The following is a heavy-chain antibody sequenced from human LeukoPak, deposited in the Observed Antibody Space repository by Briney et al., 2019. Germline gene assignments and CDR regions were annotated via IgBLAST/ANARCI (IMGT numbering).Heavy chain of an antibody. CDR3: ARGDYYYSGMDV. Sequence: PGGSLRLSCAASGFTISNYDMHWVRQKPGKGLEWVSTIHTAGDTYYPDSVKGRFAISRENAKNSLSPQMNSLRAGDTAVYYCARGDYYYSGMDVWGQGTTVTVSS. D-gene: IGHD2-21*01. CDR2: IHTAGDT. J-gene: IGHJ6*02. V-gene: IGHV3-13*01. CDR1: GFTISNYD.